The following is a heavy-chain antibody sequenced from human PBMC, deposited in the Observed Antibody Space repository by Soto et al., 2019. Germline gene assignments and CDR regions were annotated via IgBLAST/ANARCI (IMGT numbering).Heavy chain of an antibody. J-gene: IGHJ5*02. CDR3: AKEIAAAGTWGRFHP. Sequence: EVQLLESGGGLVQPGGSLRLSCAASGFTFSSYAMSWVRQAPGKGLEWVSAISGSGGSTYYADSVKGRFTISRDNSKNTLYLHMNNLRGEDTAVYYCAKEIAAAGTWGRFHPWGQGTLVTVSS. D-gene: IGHD6-13*01. V-gene: IGHV3-23*01. CDR1: GFTFSSYA. CDR2: ISGSGGST.